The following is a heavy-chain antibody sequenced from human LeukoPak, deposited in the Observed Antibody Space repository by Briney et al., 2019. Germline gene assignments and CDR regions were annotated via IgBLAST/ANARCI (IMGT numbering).Heavy chain of an antibody. V-gene: IGHV1-2*02. Sequence: VASVKVSCKASGYTFTGYYMHWVRQAPGQGLEWMGWINPNSGGTNYAQKFQGRVTMTRDTSISTAYMELSRLRSDDTAVYYCARERGKQGFWFDPWGQGTLVTVSS. J-gene: IGHJ5*02. CDR3: ARERGKQGFWFDP. D-gene: IGHD3-16*01. CDR2: INPNSGGT. CDR1: GYTFTGYY.